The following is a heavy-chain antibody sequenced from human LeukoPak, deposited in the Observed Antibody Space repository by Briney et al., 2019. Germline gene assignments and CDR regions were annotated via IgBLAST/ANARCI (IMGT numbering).Heavy chain of an antibody. CDR1: GGTFSSYT. Sequence: SVKVSCKASGGTFSSYTISWVRQAPGQGLEWMGGIIPIFGTANYAQKFQGRVTITTDESTSTAYMELSSLRSEDTAVYYCARSTYYDILNAFDIWGQGTMVTVSS. CDR3: ARSTYYDILNAFDI. CDR2: IIPIFGTA. D-gene: IGHD3-9*01. J-gene: IGHJ3*02. V-gene: IGHV1-69*05.